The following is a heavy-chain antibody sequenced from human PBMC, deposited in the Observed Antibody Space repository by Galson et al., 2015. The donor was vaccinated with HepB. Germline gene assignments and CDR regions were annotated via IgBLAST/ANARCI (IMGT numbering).Heavy chain of an antibody. CDR1: GYTFTSYY. CDR2: IKPGDSST. CDR3: ARRASSMAKTFDY. V-gene: IGHV1-46*01. D-gene: IGHD5-24*01. Sequence: SVKVSCKASGYTFTSYYMHWVRQAPGQGLEWMGAIKPGDSSTGYAQKFRGRVALTRDTSTSTVYMELSSLRSEDTAVYYCARRASSMAKTFDYWGQGTLLIVSS. J-gene: IGHJ4*02.